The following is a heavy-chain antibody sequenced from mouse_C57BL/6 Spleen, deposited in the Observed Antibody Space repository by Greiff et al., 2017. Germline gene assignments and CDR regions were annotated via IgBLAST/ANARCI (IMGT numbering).Heavy chain of an antibody. J-gene: IGHJ3*01. CDR1: GYTFTDYY. Sequence: EVQLQQSGPELVKPGASVKISCKASGYTFTDYYMNWVKQSHGKSLEWIGDINPNNGGTSYNQKFKGKATLPVDKSSSTAYMELRSLTSEDSAVYYCARGGSSYLLRGFAYWGQGTLVTVSA. CDR3: ARGGSSYLLRGFAY. CDR2: INPNNGGT. D-gene: IGHD1-1*01. V-gene: IGHV1-26*01.